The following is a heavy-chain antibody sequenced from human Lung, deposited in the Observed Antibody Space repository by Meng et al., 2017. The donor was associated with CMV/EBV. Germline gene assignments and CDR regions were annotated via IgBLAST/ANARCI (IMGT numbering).Heavy chain of an antibody. CDR3: ARERFSSSWYEGRDFDY. CDR2: IKQDGSEK. J-gene: IGHJ4*02. V-gene: IGHV3-7*01. D-gene: IGHD6-13*01. Sequence: GESXKISCAASGFTFNSYWMSWVRQAPGEGLEWVANIKQDGSEKYYVDSVKGRFTISRDNAKNSLYLQMNSLRAEDTAVYYCARERFSSSWYEGRDFDYWXQGTXVTVSS. CDR1: GFTFNSYW.